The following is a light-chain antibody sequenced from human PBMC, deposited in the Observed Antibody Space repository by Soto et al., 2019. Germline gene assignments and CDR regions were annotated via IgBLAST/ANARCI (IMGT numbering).Light chain of an antibody. Sequence: DIQMTQSTSTLSASVGDTVAITCRASQSINTLLAWYQQKPGKAPKLLIYKASKLESGVPSRFGGSGSGTEFTLTISSLQPDDFATYYCQQYYSYPWTFGQGTKVEIK. CDR2: KAS. CDR3: QQYYSYPWT. CDR1: QSINTL. V-gene: IGKV1-5*03. J-gene: IGKJ1*01.